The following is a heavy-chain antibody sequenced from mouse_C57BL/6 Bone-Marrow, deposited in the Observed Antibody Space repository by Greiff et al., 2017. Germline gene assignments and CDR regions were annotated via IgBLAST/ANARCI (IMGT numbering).Heavy chain of an antibody. D-gene: IGHD1-1*01. Sequence: VQLQQPGAELVKPGASVKLSCKASGYTFTSYWMHWVKQRPGRGLEWSGRIDPNSGGTKYNEKFKSKATLTVDKPSSTAYMQLSSLTSEDSAVYYCARDEGFTTVVGDYWGQGTSVTVSS. CDR3: ARDEGFTTVVGDY. V-gene: IGHV1-72*01. CDR2: IDPNSGGT. CDR1: GYTFTSYW. J-gene: IGHJ4*01.